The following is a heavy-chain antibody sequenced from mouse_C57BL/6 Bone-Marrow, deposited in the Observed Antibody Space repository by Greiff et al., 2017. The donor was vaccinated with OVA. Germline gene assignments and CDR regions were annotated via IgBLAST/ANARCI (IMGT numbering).Heavy chain of an antibody. D-gene: IGHD2-4*01. V-gene: IGHV1-78*01. CDR1: GYTFTDHT. J-gene: IGHJ4*01. CDR3: ARRRIDYDEGGYYYAMDY. Sequence: QVQLKESDAELVKPGASVKISCKVSGYTFTDHTIHWMKQRPEQGLEWIGYIYPRDGSTKYNEKFKGKATLTADKSSSTAYMQLNSLTSEDSAVYFCARRRIDYDEGGYYYAMDYWGQGTSVTVSS. CDR2: IYPRDGST.